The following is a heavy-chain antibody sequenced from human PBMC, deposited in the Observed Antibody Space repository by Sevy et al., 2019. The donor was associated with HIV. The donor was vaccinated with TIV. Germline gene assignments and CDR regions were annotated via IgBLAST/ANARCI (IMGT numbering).Heavy chain of an antibody. CDR1: GYTLTELS. D-gene: IGHD3-9*01. J-gene: IGHJ6*02. V-gene: IGHV1-24*01. Sequence: ASVKVSCKVSGYTLTELSMHWVRQAPGKGLEWMGGFDPEDGETIYAQKFQGRVTMTEDTSTDTAYMELSSLRSEDTAXYYCATGGGRVRYFDWLPYYYYGMDVWGQGTTVTVSS. CDR2: FDPEDGET. CDR3: ATGGGRVRYFDWLPYYYYGMDV.